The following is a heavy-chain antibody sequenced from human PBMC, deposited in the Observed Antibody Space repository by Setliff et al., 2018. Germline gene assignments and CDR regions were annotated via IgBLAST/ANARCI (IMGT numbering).Heavy chain of an antibody. CDR2: VYHSGSS. CDR3: ARAAARAEYSDTSAYLPFDF. V-gene: IGHV4-38-2*02. D-gene: IGHD3-16*01. J-gene: IGHJ4*02. Sequence: SETLSLTCTVSGYPISRGFYWGWIRQSPGKGLECIGSVYHSGSSYQNPSLRSRIAVSVDTSKNQFSLRLNSVTAADTAVYFCARAAARAEYSDTSAYLPFDFWGLGTLVTVPS. CDR1: GYPISRGFY.